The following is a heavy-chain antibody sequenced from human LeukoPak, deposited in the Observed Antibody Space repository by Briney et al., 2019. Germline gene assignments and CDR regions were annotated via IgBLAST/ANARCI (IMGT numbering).Heavy chain of an antibody. Sequence: SETLSLTCTVSGGSISSSSYYWGWIRQPPGKGLEWIGSIYYSGSTYYNPSLKSRVTISVDTSKNQFSLKLSSVTAADTAVYYCARVRAAAGTLLHLDYWGQGTLVTVSS. CDR2: IYYSGST. CDR3: ARVRAAAGTLLHLDY. D-gene: IGHD6-13*01. CDR1: GGSISSSSYY. J-gene: IGHJ4*02. V-gene: IGHV4-39*07.